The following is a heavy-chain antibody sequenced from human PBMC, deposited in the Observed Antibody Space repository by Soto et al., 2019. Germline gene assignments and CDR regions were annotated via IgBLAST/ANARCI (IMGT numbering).Heavy chain of an antibody. V-gene: IGHV4-31*03. CDR2: IYYSGST. Sequence: QVQLQESGPGLVKPSQTLSLTCTVSGGSISSGGYYWSWIRQHPGKGLEWIGYIYYSGSTYYNPSPKSRVTTAVDPSTNQSSLTLTSVTAADTAVYYGARGVFPGGQGTLVTVSS. J-gene: IGHJ5*02. CDR1: GGSISSGGYY. CDR3: ARGVFP.